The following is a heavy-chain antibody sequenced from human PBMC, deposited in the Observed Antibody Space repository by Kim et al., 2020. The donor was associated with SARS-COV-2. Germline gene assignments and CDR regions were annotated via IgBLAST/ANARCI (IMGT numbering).Heavy chain of an antibody. CDR1: GFTFSSYA. D-gene: IGHD3-16*01. V-gene: IGHV3-23*03. CDR3: AKDQESLMHFDL. J-gene: IGHJ2*01. Sequence: GGSLRLSCAASGFTFSSYAMSWVRQAPGKGLEWVSVIYSGGSNTYYVDSVKGRFTISRDNSKNTLYLQMNSLRAEDTAVYYCAKDQESLMHFDLWGRGTL. CDR2: IYSGGSNT.